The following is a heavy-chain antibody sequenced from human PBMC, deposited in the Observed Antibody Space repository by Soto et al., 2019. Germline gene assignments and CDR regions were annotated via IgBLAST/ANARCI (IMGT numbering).Heavy chain of an antibody. V-gene: IGHV3-21*01. CDR1: GFTFSSYS. Sequence: GGSLRLSCAASGFTFSSYSMNWVRQAPGKGLEWVSSISNSRSYIYYEDSVKGRFTISRDNAKNSLYLQMSSLRAEDTAVYYCARAGRYDFWSGFPSYFDYWGQGDLVTVSS. J-gene: IGHJ4*02. CDR3: ARAGRYDFWSGFPSYFDY. D-gene: IGHD3-3*01. CDR2: ISNSRSYI.